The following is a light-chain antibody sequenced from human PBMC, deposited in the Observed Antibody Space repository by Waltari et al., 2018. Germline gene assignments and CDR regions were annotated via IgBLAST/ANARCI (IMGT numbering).Light chain of an antibody. CDR2: TAS. J-gene: IGKJ1*01. Sequence: DIQMTQSPSTLSASVGDRVTITCRASHSISSWLSWYPQKPGKAPKLLIYTASSLESGVPSRFSGSGSGTEFTLTISSLQPDDFATYYCQQYNSYSRTFGQGTKVEIK. CDR3: QQYNSYSRT. CDR1: HSISSW. V-gene: IGKV1-5*03.